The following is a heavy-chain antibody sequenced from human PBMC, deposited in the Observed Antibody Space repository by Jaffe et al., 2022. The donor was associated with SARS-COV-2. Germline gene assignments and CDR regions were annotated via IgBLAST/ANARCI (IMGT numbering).Heavy chain of an antibody. CDR3: ARARSDWYGDAFDI. Sequence: EVQLVESGGGLVQPGGSLRLSCTASGFTFSGYAIHWVRQAPGKGLEYVSAISSNGGSTYYANSVKGRFTISRDNSKNTLYLQMGRLRAEDMAVYYCARARSDWYGDAFDIWGQGTMVTVSS. CDR2: ISSNGGST. CDR1: GFTFSGYA. D-gene: IGHD6-19*01. J-gene: IGHJ3*02. V-gene: IGHV3-64*01.